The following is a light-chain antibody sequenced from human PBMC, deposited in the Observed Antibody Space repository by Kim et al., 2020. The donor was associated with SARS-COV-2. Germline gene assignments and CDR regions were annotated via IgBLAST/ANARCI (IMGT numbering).Light chain of an antibody. Sequence: GQSITISCTGTSTDVGAYNLVSWYQHHPGNGPKLMIDDVTKRPSGISYRFSGSKSGNTASLTISGLQAEDEADYYCTSYTSDSTWVFGGGTQLTVL. CDR2: DVT. CDR1: STDVGAYNL. V-gene: IGLV2-14*03. J-gene: IGLJ3*02. CDR3: TSYTSDSTWV.